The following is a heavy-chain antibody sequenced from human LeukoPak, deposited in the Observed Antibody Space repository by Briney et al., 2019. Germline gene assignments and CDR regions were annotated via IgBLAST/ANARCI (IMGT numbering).Heavy chain of an antibody. CDR2: ISSSSSYI. J-gene: IGHJ4*02. CDR1: GFTFSSYS. CDR3: ARALDSSSSRYQAFEY. D-gene: IGHD2-2*01. V-gene: IGHV3-21*01. Sequence: GGSLRLSCAASGFTFSSYSMNWVRQAPGKGLEWVSSISSSSSYIYYADSVKGRFTISRDNAKNSLYLQMNNLRAEDTAVYYCARALDSSSSRYQAFEYWGQGTLVTVSS.